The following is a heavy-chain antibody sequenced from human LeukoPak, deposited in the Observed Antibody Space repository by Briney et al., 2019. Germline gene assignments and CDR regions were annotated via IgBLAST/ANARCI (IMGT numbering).Heavy chain of an antibody. CDR3: ARAGPSGAFDI. CDR1: GGSISSSSYY. Sequence: SETLSLTCTVSGGSISSSSYYWGWIRQPPGKGLEWIGSIYYSGSTYYNPSLKSRITISVDTSKNQFSLKLSSVTAADTAVYYCARAGPSGAFDIWGQGTMVTVSS. CDR2: IYYSGST. J-gene: IGHJ3*02. V-gene: IGHV4-39*07. D-gene: IGHD3-10*01.